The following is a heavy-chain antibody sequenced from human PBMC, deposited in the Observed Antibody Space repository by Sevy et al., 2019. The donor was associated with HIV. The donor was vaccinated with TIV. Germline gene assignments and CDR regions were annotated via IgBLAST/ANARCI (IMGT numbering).Heavy chain of an antibody. V-gene: IGHV3-48*03. D-gene: IGHD3-10*01. J-gene: IGHJ5*02. Sequence: GGSLRLSCAASGFTFSSYEMNWVRQAPGKGLEWVSYISSSGSTIYCADSVKGRFTISRDNAKNSLYLQMNSLRAEDTAVYYCARDQGFGESNWFDPWGQGTLVTVSS. CDR1: GFTFSSYE. CDR3: ARDQGFGESNWFDP. CDR2: ISSSGSTI.